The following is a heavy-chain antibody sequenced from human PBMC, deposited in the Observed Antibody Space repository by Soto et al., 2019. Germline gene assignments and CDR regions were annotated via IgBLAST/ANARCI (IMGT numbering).Heavy chain of an antibody. CDR1: GFTFSSYA. V-gene: IGHV3-48*02. CDR3: ARERYSSGLNWFDP. J-gene: IGHJ5*02. Sequence: GGSLRLSCAASGFTFSSYAMSWVRQAPGKGLEWVSYISSSSSTIYYADSVKGRFTISRDNAKNSLYLQMNSLREEDTAVYYCARERYSSGLNWFDPWGQGTLVTVSS. CDR2: ISSSSSTI. D-gene: IGHD6-19*01.